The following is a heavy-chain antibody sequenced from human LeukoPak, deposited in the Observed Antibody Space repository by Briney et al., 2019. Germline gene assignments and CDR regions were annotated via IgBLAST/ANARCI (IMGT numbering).Heavy chain of an antibody. CDR3: AREISRFGI. CDR2: IYTGGTT. J-gene: IGHJ4*02. Sequence: GGSLRLSCAASGFSFSSYEMNCVRQAPGKGLEWVSGIYTGGTTYYTDSVKGRFTISRDNPNNTLYLQMHSLRAEDTAVYYCAREISRFGIWGQGTLVTVSS. CDR1: GFSFSSYE. V-gene: IGHV3-66*01. D-gene: IGHD3-16*01.